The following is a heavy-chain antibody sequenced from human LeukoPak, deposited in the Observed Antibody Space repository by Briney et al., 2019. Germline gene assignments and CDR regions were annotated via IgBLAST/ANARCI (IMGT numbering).Heavy chain of an antibody. CDR1: GFAFGIYG. J-gene: IGHJ4*02. V-gene: IGHV3-33*01. CDR3: VRDRNNNYFDY. Sequence: AGGSLRLSCAASGFAFGIYGMRWVRQAPGKGLEWVAFIWSDGTKEFYADSVKGRFIISRDNSNNTVYLHMNSLKAEDTALYYCVRDRNNNYFDYWGQGTLLTVSS. D-gene: IGHD1-14*01. CDR2: IWSDGTKE.